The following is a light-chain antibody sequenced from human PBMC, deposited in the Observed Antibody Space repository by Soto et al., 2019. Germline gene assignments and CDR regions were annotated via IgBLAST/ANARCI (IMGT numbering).Light chain of an antibody. J-gene: IGLJ1*01. CDR3: AAWDDSLNGVV. CDR1: SSNIGTNT. CDR2: YNN. Sequence: QSVLTQPPSASGTPGQRVIISCSGSSSNIGTNTVNWYQQLPGTAPKLLIYYNNQRPSGVPDRFSASKPGTSASLAISGLQSEDEADYYCAAWDDSLNGVVFGTGTKVTVL. V-gene: IGLV1-44*01.